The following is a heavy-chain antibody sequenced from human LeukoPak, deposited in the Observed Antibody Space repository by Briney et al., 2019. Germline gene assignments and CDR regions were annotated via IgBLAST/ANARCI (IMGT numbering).Heavy chain of an antibody. CDR1: GYSISGGYY. D-gene: IGHD2-2*01. Sequence: PSQTLSLTCTVSGYSISGGYYWGWIRYPPGKGLEWIGRIYHSGSTSPTPSLNTRVTISVDTSKNQFSLKLSSATAADTAVYYCARDSAQKIVVVPDSQPSQNWFDPWGQGTLVTVSS. CDR2: IYHSGST. V-gene: IGHV4-38-2*02. CDR3: ARDSAQKIVVVPDSQPSQNWFDP. J-gene: IGHJ5*02.